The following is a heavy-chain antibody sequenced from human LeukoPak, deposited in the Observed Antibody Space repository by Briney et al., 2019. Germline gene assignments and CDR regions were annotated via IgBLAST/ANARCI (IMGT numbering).Heavy chain of an antibody. CDR3: ARDKIVGATQFDY. Sequence: GGSLRLSCAASGFTFSSYGMHWVRQAPGRGLQWVASMKGDGSHIYYVDSVKGRFTISRDNAKSSLYLQMNSLRAEDTAVYYCARDKIVGATQFDYWGQGTLVTVSS. J-gene: IGHJ4*02. CDR1: GFTFSSYG. V-gene: IGHV3-7*01. CDR2: MKGDGSHI. D-gene: IGHD1-26*01.